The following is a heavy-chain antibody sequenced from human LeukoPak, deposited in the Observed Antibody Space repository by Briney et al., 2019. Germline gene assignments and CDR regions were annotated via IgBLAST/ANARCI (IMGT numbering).Heavy chain of an antibody. Sequence: ASVKVSCKASGGTFSSYAISWVRQAPGQGLEWMGWINPNSGGTNYAQKFQGWVTMTRDTSISTAYMELSRLRSDDTAVYYCARGGGSAAAGMGTIDYWGQGTLVTVSS. D-gene: IGHD6-13*01. CDR1: GGTFSSYA. CDR2: INPNSGGT. J-gene: IGHJ4*02. V-gene: IGHV1-2*04. CDR3: ARGGGSAAAGMGTIDY.